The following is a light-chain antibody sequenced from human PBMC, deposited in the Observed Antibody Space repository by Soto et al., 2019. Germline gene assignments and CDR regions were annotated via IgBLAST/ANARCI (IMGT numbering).Light chain of an antibody. Sequence: EIVLTQSPGTLSLSPGERATLSCRASHSVSSSYLAWYQQKPGQAPRLLIYGASIRATGIPDRFSGSGSGTDFSLTISSLEREDFAVYYCQQYGSSFWTFGQGTKVEIK. J-gene: IGKJ1*01. CDR2: GAS. V-gene: IGKV3-20*01. CDR1: HSVSSSY. CDR3: QQYGSSFWT.